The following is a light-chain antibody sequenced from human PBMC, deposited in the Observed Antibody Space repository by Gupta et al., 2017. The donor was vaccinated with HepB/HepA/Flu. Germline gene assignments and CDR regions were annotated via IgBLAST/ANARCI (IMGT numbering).Light chain of an antibody. CDR3: SSFTSSTTSHVV. V-gene: IGLV2-14*03. CDR2: DVN. CDR1: GSDIGTYDS. J-gene: IGLJ2*01. Sequence: QSALTQPASVSGSPGQSITISCTGTGSDIGTYDSVCWYQQHPAKAPNLIIYDVNNRPAGMSNRFSCSKSGNTASLTISGLQAGDEADYFCSSFTSSTTSHVVFGGGTKLTVL.